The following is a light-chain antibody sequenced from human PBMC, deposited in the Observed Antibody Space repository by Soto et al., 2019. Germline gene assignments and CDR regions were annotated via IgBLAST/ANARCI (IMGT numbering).Light chain of an antibody. Sequence: EIVLTQSPGTLSLSPGERATLSCRASQSVSSSYLAWYQQKPGQAPRLLLYGASSSATGIPDRFSGSGSGTDFSLTISRLEPADFAVYYWQQYGSSPRGFTFGPGTKVDIK. CDR2: GAS. CDR3: QQYGSSPRGFT. J-gene: IGKJ3*01. CDR1: QSVSSSY. V-gene: IGKV3-20*01.